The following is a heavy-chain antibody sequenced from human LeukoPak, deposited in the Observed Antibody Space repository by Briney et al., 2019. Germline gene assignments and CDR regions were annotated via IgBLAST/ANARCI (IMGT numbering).Heavy chain of an antibody. CDR1: GGSFSGYY. V-gene: IGHV4-34*01. J-gene: IGHJ4*02. CDR2: INHGGST. CDR3: ATFDGAGYCSSTSCYSQGDY. D-gene: IGHD2-2*01. Sequence: PSETLSLTCAVYGGSFSGYYWSWIRQPLGKGLEWIGEINHGGSTNYNPSLKSRVTISVDTSKNQFSLKLSSVTAADTAVYYCATFDGAGYCSSTSCYSQGDYWGQGTLVTVSS.